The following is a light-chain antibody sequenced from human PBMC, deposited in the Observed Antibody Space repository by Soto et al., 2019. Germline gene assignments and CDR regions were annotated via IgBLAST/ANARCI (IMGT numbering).Light chain of an antibody. Sequence: QSALTPPASVSVSPVQSITISCTGTSSDVGGYNYVSWYQQHPGKAPKLMIYDVSNRPAGVSNRISGSKSGKTASLTICGLQAEDEADYYCSSYTSSSTLLYVFGTGTKVTVL. J-gene: IGLJ1*01. CDR1: SSDVGGYNY. CDR3: SSYTSSSTLLYV. CDR2: DVS. V-gene: IGLV2-14*01.